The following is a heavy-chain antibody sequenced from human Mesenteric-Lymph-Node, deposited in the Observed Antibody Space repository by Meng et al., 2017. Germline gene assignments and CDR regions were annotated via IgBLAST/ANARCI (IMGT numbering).Heavy chain of an antibody. D-gene: IGHD3-9*01. V-gene: IGHV4-4*02. CDR3: ARTARYFDWLLYSWYFDL. CDR1: GASSSSGNW. J-gene: IGHJ2*01. CDR2: IYHSEGA. Sequence: REAGPRLGKPSGTLSPTWAFSGASSSSGNWWIWVRQPPGKGLEWIGEIYHSEGANYNPSLKSRVTMSLDESKNQFSLNLSSVTAADTAVYYCARTARYFDWLLYSWYFDLWGRGTLVTVSS.